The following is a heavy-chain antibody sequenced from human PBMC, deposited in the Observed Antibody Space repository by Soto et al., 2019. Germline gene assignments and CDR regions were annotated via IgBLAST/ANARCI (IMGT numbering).Heavy chain of an antibody. J-gene: IGHJ4*02. Sequence: PGGSRRLSCAASGFTFNSYAMSWVRQAPGEGLEWVSAISGSGGSTYYADSVKGRFTISRDNSKNTLYLQMNSLRAEDTAVYYCASGGKYSYSAYWGQGTLVTVSS. V-gene: IGHV3-23*01. CDR1: GFTFNSYA. CDR3: ASGGKYSYSAY. D-gene: IGHD5-18*01. CDR2: ISGSGGST.